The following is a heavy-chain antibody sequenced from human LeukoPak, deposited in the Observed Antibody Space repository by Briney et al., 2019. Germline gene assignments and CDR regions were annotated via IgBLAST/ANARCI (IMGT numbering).Heavy chain of an antibody. CDR3: ASFPPTSGSHSSSDY. J-gene: IGHJ4*02. CDR2: INHSGST. CDR1: GGSFSGYY. V-gene: IGHV4-34*01. Sequence: SETLSPTCAVYGGSFSGYYWSWIRQPPGKGLEWIGEINHSGSTNYNPSLKSRVTISVDTSKNQFSLKLSSVTAADTAVYYCASFPPTSGSHSSSDYWGQGTLVTVSS. D-gene: IGHD1-26*01.